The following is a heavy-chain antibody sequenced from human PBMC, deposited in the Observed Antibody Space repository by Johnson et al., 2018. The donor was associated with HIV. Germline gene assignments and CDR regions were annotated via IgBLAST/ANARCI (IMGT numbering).Heavy chain of an antibody. Sequence: VQLVESGGGLEQPGGSLRVSCAASGFTVSSYAMSWVRQAPGKGLEWVGRIKREADGGTRDYAAPVKGRFTISRDDSKNSFYLQMNSLRAEDTAVYYCARSVNAGRPFDIWGQGTLVTVSS. J-gene: IGHJ3*02. CDR1: GFTVSSYA. D-gene: IGHD2-8*01. CDR3: ARSVNAGRPFDI. V-gene: IGHV3-15*05. CDR2: IKREADGGTR.